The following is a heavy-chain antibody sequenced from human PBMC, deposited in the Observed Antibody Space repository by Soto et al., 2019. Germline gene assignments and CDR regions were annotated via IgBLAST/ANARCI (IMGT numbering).Heavy chain of an antibody. Sequence: PGGSLRLSCAASGFTFSSSWMHWVRQAPGKGLVWVSHINSDGTDTNYADSVKGRFTISRDNAKNTVYLQMNSLRAEDTAVYYCAREARVFGKAFDVWGQGTMVTVSS. CDR2: INSDGTDT. CDR3: AREARVFGKAFDV. D-gene: IGHD3-3*01. V-gene: IGHV3-74*01. J-gene: IGHJ3*01. CDR1: GFTFSSSW.